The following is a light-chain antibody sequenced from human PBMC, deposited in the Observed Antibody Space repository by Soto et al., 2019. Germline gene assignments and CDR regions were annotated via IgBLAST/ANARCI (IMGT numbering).Light chain of an antibody. V-gene: IGKV4-1*01. CDR3: QQYYTTTPT. Sequence: DIVMTQFPDSLAVSLGERATINCKSSQSVFYSSNNKNYLAWYQQKPGQPPKLLIYWASTRESGVPDRFSVSVSGTDFTLTIGCLQAEYVAVYYCQQYYTTTPTFGPGTNVDFK. CDR2: WAS. J-gene: IGKJ3*01. CDR1: QSVFYSSNNKNY.